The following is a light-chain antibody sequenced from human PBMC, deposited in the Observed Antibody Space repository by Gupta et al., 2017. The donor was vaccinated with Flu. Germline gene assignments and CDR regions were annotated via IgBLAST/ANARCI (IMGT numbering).Light chain of an antibody. J-gene: IGKJ1*01. CDR2: KAS. V-gene: IGKV1-5*03. Sequence: SPSTLSASVGDRVTITCRASQSVNSWLAWYQQKPGKAPKVLIYKASSLQSGVPSRFSGSGSGTEFTLTISSLQPDDFATYYCQQDNAYTTFGQGTKVEIK. CDR3: QQDNAYTT. CDR1: QSVNSW.